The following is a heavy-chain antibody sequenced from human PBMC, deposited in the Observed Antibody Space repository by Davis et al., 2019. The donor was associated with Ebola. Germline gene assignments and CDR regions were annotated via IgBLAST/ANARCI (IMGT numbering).Heavy chain of an antibody. Sequence: AASVTVSCTASGYTFTSYAMNWVRQAPGQGLEWMGWINTNTGNPTYAQGFTGRFVFSLDTSVSTAYLQISSLKAEDTAVYYCAKRGSSGWSFYYFDYWGQGTLVTVSS. D-gene: IGHD6-19*01. CDR2: INTNTGNP. CDR1: GYTFTSYA. CDR3: AKRGSSGWSFYYFDY. V-gene: IGHV7-4-1*02. J-gene: IGHJ4*02.